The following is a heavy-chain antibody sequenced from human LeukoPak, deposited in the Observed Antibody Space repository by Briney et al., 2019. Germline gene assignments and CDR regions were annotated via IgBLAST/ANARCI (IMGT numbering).Heavy chain of an antibody. CDR1: GYTFTSYY. J-gene: IGHJ5*02. Sequence: ASVKVSCKASGYTFTSYYMHWVRQAPGQGLDWMGIINPSGGSTSYAQKFQGRVTMTRDTSTSSVYLELSSLRSEDTAVYYCARAQRMGRYSYYYGSGSLYNWFVPWGQGTLVTVSS. V-gene: IGHV1-46*01. CDR2: INPSGGST. D-gene: IGHD3-10*01. CDR3: ARAQRMGRYSYYYGSGSLYNWFVP.